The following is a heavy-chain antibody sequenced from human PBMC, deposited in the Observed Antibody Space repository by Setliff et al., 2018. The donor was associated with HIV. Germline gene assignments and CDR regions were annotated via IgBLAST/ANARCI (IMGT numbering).Heavy chain of an antibody. D-gene: IGHD6-19*01. V-gene: IGHV1-18*01. Sequence: ASIQVPCQASGYTFTSYGISWVRQAPGQGLEWMGWISAYNGNTNYAQKLQGRVTMTTDTSTSTAYMELSSLRSEDTAVYYCARAISGWYTQGATFDYWGQGTLVTVSS. CDR3: ARAISGWYTQGATFDY. CDR2: ISAYNGNT. CDR1: GYTFTSYG. J-gene: IGHJ4*02.